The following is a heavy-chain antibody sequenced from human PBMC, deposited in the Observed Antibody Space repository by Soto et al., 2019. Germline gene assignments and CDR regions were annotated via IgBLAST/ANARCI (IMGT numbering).Heavy chain of an antibody. Sequence: PGGSLRLSCAASGFTFSSYGMHWVRQAPGKGLEWVAVISYDGSNKYYADSVKGRFTISRDNSKNTLYLQMNSLRAEDTAVYYCAKDRKPYGGNSFDYWGQGTLATVPS. CDR1: GFTFSSYG. V-gene: IGHV3-30*18. J-gene: IGHJ4*02. CDR3: AKDRKPYGGNSFDY. D-gene: IGHD4-17*01. CDR2: ISYDGSNK.